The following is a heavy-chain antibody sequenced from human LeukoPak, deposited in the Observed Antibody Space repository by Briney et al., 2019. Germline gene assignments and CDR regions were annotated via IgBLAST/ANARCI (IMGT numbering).Heavy chain of an antibody. CDR1: GFTFSNAW. Sequence: GGSLRLSCAASGFTFSNAWMSWVRQAPGKGLEWVGRIKSKTDGGTTDYAAPVKGRFTISRDDSKNTLYLQMNSLKTEDTAVYYCANQLRYFDWFPGDYWGQGTLVTVSS. D-gene: IGHD3-9*01. V-gene: IGHV3-15*01. CDR2: IKSKTDGGTT. J-gene: IGHJ4*02. CDR3: ANQLRYFDWFPGDY.